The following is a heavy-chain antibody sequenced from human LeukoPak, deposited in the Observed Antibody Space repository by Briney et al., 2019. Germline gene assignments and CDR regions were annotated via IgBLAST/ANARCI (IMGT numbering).Heavy chain of an antibody. CDR1: GFSFXNYF. J-gene: IGHJ4*02. CDR3: ARSIDVDY. CDR2: VSSSGSST. V-gene: IGHV3-48*04. D-gene: IGHD2-21*01. Sequence: GGSLRLSCAASGFSFXNYFMNWVRQGPGXGLELVSSVSSSGSSTYYADSVKGRFTISRDSAKNSLYLQMNSLRAEDSAVYYCARSIDVDYWGQETLVTVSS.